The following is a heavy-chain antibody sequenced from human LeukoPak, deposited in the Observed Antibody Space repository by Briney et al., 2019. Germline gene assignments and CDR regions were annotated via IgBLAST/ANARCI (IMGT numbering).Heavy chain of an antibody. Sequence: GASVKVSCKASGYTFTGYYIHWVRRAPGQGLEWMGRINPSSGGTNYAQKFQGRVTMTRDTSISTAHMELSRLRSDDTAVYYCARVAAGEFDCWGQGTLVTVSS. D-gene: IGHD6-13*01. CDR2: INPSSGGT. CDR3: ARVAAGEFDC. V-gene: IGHV1-2*06. J-gene: IGHJ4*02. CDR1: GYTFTGYY.